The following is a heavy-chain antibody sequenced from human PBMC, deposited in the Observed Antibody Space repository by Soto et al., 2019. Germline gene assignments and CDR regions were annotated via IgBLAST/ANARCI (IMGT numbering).Heavy chain of an antibody. V-gene: IGHV1-2*02. CDR1: GYTFTGYY. J-gene: IGHJ4*02. D-gene: IGHD5-12*01. CDR3: VRDSPIGSTFSGYDGIDY. Sequence: GASVKVSCKASGYTFTGYYMHWVRQAHGQGLEWMGRINPHIDTTNYAQKFQGRVTITADKSTGTAYMELNSLRSEDTAVYYCVRDSPIGSTFSGYDGIDYWGQGTLVTVSS. CDR2: INPHIDTT.